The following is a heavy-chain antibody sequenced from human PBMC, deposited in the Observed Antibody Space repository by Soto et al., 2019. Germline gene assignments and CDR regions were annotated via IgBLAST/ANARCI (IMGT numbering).Heavy chain of an antibody. J-gene: IGHJ4*02. CDR2: IKDGGRT. D-gene: IGHD5-12*01. Sequence: QVQLQQWGAGLLKPSETLSLTCAVNGGSLTGYYWSWIRQPPGKGLEWIGEIKDGGRTNYSPSLRARATISSATSNDQFSRKMNSVTAADTAVYSCARGQEGIVATHWDQGALVTVSS. V-gene: IGHV4-34*01. CDR3: ARGQEGIVATH. CDR1: GGSLTGYY.